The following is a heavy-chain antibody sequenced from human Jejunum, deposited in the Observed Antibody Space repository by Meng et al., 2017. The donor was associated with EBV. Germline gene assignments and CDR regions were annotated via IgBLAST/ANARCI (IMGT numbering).Heavy chain of an antibody. CDR1: GFTFNTYA. D-gene: IGHD4-23*01. CDR3: AKSLFGGNTV. CDR2: ISGNSITT. Sequence: GQLVGSGGGVGQPGRSLRLSCTASGFTFNTYAMHWVRQAPGGGLECVSGISGNSITTSYADSVKGRFTISRDNSKNTVFLQMNSLRAEDTAIYYCAKSLFGGNTVWGQGTLVTVSS. V-gene: IGHV3-23*04. J-gene: IGHJ4*02.